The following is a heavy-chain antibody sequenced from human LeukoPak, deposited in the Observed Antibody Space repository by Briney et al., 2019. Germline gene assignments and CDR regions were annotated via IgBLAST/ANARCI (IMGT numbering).Heavy chain of an antibody. J-gene: IGHJ4*02. CDR2: ISGGTSTI. Sequence: EAGGSLRLSCATSGFTFSSYSMNWVRQAPGKGLEWFSYISGGTSTIYYADSVKGRFTISRDNAKNSLYLQMNSLRAEDTAVYYCARVLSSSPHQPSFDLDYWGQGTLVTVSS. D-gene: IGHD6-6*01. CDR1: GFTFSSYS. CDR3: ARVLSSSPHQPSFDLDY. V-gene: IGHV3-48*01.